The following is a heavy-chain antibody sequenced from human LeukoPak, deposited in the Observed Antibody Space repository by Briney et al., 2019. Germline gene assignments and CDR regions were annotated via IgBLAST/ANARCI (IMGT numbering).Heavy chain of an antibody. J-gene: IGHJ4*02. CDR3: ARHYFDY. CDR2: ISYDGSNK. Sequence: GGSLRLSCAASGFTFSSYGMHWVRQAPGKGLEWVAVISYDGSNKYYADSVKGRFTISRDNSKNTLYLQMNSLRAEDTAVYYCARHYFDYWGQGTLVTVSS. CDR1: GFTFSSYG. V-gene: IGHV3-30*03.